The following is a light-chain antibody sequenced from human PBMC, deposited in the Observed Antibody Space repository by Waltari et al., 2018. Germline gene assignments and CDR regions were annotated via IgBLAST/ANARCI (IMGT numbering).Light chain of an antibody. CDR1: QSLVYSNGNTY. J-gene: IGKJ5*01. V-gene: IGKV2-30*01. CDR3: MQGTHWPGT. CDR2: MIS. Sequence: VVLTQSPLSLPFTLGKPASISCRSSQSLVYSNGNTYSNWCQQMPGQSPSRFIYMISHRDSGVPDRFSGSGSGTDCTLKNSRVEAGDVGVYYCMQGTHWPGTFGQGTRLE.